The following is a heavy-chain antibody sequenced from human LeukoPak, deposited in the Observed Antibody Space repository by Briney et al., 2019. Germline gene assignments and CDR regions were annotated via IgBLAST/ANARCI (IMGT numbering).Heavy chain of an antibody. CDR3: ARGHYYGSGSYYRN. D-gene: IGHD3-10*01. CDR2: ISYDGSNK. Sequence: GGTQRLSCAASGFSFSNYGMNWVRQAPGKGLEWVAVISYDGSNKYYADSVKGRFTISRDNSKNTLYLQMNSLRAEDTAVYYCARGHYYGSGSYYRNWGQGTLVTVSS. CDR1: GFSFSNYG. J-gene: IGHJ4*02. V-gene: IGHV3-30*03.